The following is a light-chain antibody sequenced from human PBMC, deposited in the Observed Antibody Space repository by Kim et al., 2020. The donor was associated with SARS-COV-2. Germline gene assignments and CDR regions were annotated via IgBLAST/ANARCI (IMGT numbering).Light chain of an antibody. V-gene: IGLV3-1*01. J-gene: IGLJ3*02. CDR2: QDS. CDR3: QAWDSSGV. Sequence: VAVSPGQTASITCSGDKLGDKYACWYQQKPGQSPVLVIYQDSKWPSGIPERFSGSNSGNTATLTISGTQAMDEADYYCQAWDSSGVFGGGTQLTVL. CDR1: KLGDKY.